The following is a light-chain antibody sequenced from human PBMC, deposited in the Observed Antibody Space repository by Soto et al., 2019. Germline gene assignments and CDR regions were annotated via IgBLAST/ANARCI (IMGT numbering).Light chain of an antibody. CDR1: RGISSW. CDR2: TAS. CDR3: QHSNSFPIT. Sequence: DIQMTQSPSSVSASVGDRVTITCRASRGISSWLAWYQQKPGKAPKLLIYTASTLQSGVPSRFSGSGSGTDFTLIISSLQPEDSATYYCQHSNSFPITFGQGTRLEI. V-gene: IGKV1-12*01. J-gene: IGKJ5*01.